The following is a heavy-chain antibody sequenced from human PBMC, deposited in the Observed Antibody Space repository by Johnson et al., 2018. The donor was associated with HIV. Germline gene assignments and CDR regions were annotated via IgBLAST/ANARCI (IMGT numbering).Heavy chain of an antibody. J-gene: IGHJ3*02. Sequence: VQLVESGGGLVQRGGSLRLSCAASGFTFRSYWMSWVRQAPGKGLEWVANINRDGSEKYYVDSVKGRFTISRENAKKSLYLQMNSLRAGDTAVYYCARAGKWSGDAFDIWGQGTTVTVSS. CDR1: GFTFRSYW. D-gene: IGHD3-10*01. CDR2: INRDGSEK. V-gene: IGHV3-7*01. CDR3: ARAGKWSGDAFDI.